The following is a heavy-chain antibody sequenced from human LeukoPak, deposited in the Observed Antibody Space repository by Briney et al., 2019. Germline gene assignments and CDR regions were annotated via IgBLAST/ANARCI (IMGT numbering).Heavy chain of an antibody. J-gene: IGHJ4*02. Sequence: GGSLRLSCADSGFTFSSDWMHWVRQAPGKGLEWVSYISSSSSTIYYADSVKGRFTISRDNAKNSLYLQMNSLRDEDTAVYYCARVIAAAGTSFDYWGQGTLVTVSS. CDR3: ARVIAAAGTSFDY. CDR1: GFTFSSDW. CDR2: ISSSSSTI. V-gene: IGHV3-48*02. D-gene: IGHD6-13*01.